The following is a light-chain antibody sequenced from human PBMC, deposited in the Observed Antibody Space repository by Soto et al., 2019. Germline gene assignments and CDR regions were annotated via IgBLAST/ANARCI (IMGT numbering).Light chain of an antibody. Sequence: ETVMTQSPATLSVSPGERVTLSCRASQSVNSHLAWYQQKPGQAPRLLIYGASTRATGIPARFSGSGSGTEFTLTISSLQPDDFATYYCQQYNSYSFGQGTKVDIK. J-gene: IGKJ1*01. V-gene: IGKV3-15*01. CDR1: QSVNSH. CDR3: QQYNSYS. CDR2: GAS.